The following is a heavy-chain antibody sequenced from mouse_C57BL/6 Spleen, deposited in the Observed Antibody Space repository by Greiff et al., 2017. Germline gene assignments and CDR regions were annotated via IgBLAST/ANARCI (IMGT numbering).Heavy chain of an antibody. CDR3: ARSYYGSSSDYYAMDY. Sequence: QVQLKESGAELARPGASVKLSCKASGYTFTSYGISWVKQRTGQGLEWIGEIYPRSGNTYYNEKFKGKATLTADKSSSTAYMELRSLTSEDSAVYFCARSYYGSSSDYYAMDYWGQGTSVTVSS. D-gene: IGHD1-1*01. CDR2: IYPRSGNT. CDR1: GYTFTSYG. J-gene: IGHJ4*01. V-gene: IGHV1-81*01.